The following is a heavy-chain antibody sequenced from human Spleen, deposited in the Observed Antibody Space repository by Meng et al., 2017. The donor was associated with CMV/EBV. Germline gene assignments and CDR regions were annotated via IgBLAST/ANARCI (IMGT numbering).Heavy chain of an antibody. V-gene: IGHV3-72*01. J-gene: IGHJ6*02. CDR3: ARPIYDFWSGYYTDV. Sequence: GGSLRLSCAASGFTFSSYAMSWVRQAPGKGLEWVGRTRNKANSYTTEYAASVKGRFTISRDDSKNSLYLQMNSLKTEDTAVYYCARPIYDFWSGYYTDVWGQGTTVTVSS. D-gene: IGHD3-3*01. CDR2: TRNKANSYTT. CDR1: GFTFSSYA.